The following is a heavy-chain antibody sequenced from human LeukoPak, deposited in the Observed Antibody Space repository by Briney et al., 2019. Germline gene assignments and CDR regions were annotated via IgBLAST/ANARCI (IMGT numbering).Heavy chain of an antibody. CDR2: ISAYNGNT. CDR1: GYTFTSYG. V-gene: IGHV1-18*01. CDR3: ASTPQTYYYDSSGYFLDP. D-gene: IGHD3-22*01. J-gene: IGHJ5*02. Sequence: ASVKVSCKASGYTFTSYGISWVRQAPGQGLEWMGWISAYNGNTNYAQKLQGRVTMTTDTSTSTAYMELRSLRSDDTAVYYCASTPQTYYYDSSGYFLDPWGQGTLVTVSS.